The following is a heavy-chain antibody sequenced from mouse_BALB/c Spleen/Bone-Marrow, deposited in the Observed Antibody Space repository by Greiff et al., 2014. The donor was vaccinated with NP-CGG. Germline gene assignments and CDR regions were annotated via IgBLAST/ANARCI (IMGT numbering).Heavy chain of an antibody. D-gene: IGHD2-2*01. CDR2: INPSNGRT. CDR3: ARSGYDGFAY. V-gene: IGHV1S81*02. Sequence: GAELVKPGSSVKLSCKASGYTFTSYWMHWVKQGPGQGLEWIGGINPSNGRTNYNEKFKSKATLTVDKSSSTAYMQLSSLTSEDSAVYYCARSGYDGFAYWGQGTLVTVSA. J-gene: IGHJ3*01. CDR1: GYTFTSYW.